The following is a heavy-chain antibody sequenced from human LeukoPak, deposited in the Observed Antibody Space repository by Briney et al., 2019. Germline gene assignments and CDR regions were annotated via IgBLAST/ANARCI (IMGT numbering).Heavy chain of an antibody. D-gene: IGHD2-2*02. V-gene: IGHV3-33*06. CDR2: ILSDGSKE. CDR3: AKDPGYCSSTSCYTEYFQH. J-gene: IGHJ1*01. Sequence: SGGSLRLSCAASGFTFSSYGMHWVRQAPGKGLEWVAVILSDGSKEFYTDSVKGRFTISRDNSKNTLYLQMNSLRAEDTAVYYCAKDPGYCSSTSCYTEYFQHWGQGTLVTVSS. CDR1: GFTFSSYG.